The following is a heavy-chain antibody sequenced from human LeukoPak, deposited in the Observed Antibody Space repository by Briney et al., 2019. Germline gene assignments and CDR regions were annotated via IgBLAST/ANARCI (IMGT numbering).Heavy chain of an antibody. CDR3: ARERDSAENAFDI. J-gene: IGHJ3*02. Sequence: PSETLSLTCAVSGGSFSGYYWSWIRQPPEKGLEWIGEINHSGSTNYNPSLKSRVTISVDTSKNQFSLNLSSVTAADTAVYYCARERDSAENAFDIWGQGTMVTVSS. D-gene: IGHD2-15*01. CDR2: INHSGST. V-gene: IGHV4-34*01. CDR1: GGSFSGYY.